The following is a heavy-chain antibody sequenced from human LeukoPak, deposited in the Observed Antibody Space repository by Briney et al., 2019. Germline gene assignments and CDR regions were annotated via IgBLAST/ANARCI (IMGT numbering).Heavy chain of an antibody. CDR1: GDSVSSNSAA. Sequence: SQTLSLTCAISGDSVSSNSAAWNWIRQSPSRGLEWLGRTYYRSKWYNDYAVSVKSRITINPDTSKNQFPLQLNSVTPEDTAVYYCARVRRTGYSSGWYSWFDPWGQGTLVTVSS. CDR2: TYYRSKWYN. CDR3: ARVRRTGYSSGWYSWFDP. J-gene: IGHJ5*02. D-gene: IGHD6-19*01. V-gene: IGHV6-1*01.